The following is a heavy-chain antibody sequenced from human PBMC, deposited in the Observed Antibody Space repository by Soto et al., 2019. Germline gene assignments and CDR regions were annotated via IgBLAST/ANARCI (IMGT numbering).Heavy chain of an antibody. CDR1: GFTFSSYV. Sequence: GSLRLSCAVSGFTFSSYVMSWVRQAPGKGLEWVSAISGSGGSTYYADSVKGRFTISRDNSKNTLYLQMNSLRADDTAVYYCAKVGYYDSSGHHSFDPWGQGTLVTVSS. CDR2: ISGSGGST. D-gene: IGHD3-22*01. J-gene: IGHJ5*02. CDR3: AKVGYYDSSGHHSFDP. V-gene: IGHV3-23*01.